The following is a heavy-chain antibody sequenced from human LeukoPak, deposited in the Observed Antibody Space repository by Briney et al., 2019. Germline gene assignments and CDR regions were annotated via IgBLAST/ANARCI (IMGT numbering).Heavy chain of an antibody. V-gene: IGHV1-2*02. CDR3: ARDRRLITMVRGVMVY. J-gene: IGHJ4*02. D-gene: IGHD3-10*01. CDR1: GYTFTGYY. CDR2: INPNSGGT. Sequence: ASMKVSCKASGYTFTGYYMHWVRQAPGQGLEWMGWINPNSGGTNYAQKFQGRVTMTRDTSISTAYMELSRLRSDDTAVYYCARDRRLITMVRGVMVYWGQGTLVTVSS.